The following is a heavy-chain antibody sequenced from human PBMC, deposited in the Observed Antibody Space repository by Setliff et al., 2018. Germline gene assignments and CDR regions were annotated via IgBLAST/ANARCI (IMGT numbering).Heavy chain of an antibody. V-gene: IGHV3-15*01. CDR1: GGSISDNNW. Sequence: ETLSLTCAVSGGSISDNNWWSWVRQAPGKGLEWVGRIKSKTDGGTTDYAAPVKGRFTISRDDSKNTLYLQMNSLKTEDTAVYYCTTAPLAAASTCWGQGTLVTVSS. CDR2: IKSKTDGGTT. CDR3: TTAPLAAASTC. D-gene: IGHD6-13*01. J-gene: IGHJ4*02.